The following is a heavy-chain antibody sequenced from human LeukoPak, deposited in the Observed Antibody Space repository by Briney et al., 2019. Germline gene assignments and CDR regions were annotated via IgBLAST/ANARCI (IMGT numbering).Heavy chain of an antibody. D-gene: IGHD6-19*01. CDR1: GFTFSSYA. CDR2: ISGSGDRT. Sequence: GGSLRLSCAASGFTFSSYAMTWVRQAPGKGLEWLSAISGSGDRTYYADSVKGRFTISRDNSKNTLYLQMNSLRAEDTAVYYCARDLQWLAFDYWGQGTLVTVSS. J-gene: IGHJ4*02. V-gene: IGHV3-23*01. CDR3: ARDLQWLAFDY.